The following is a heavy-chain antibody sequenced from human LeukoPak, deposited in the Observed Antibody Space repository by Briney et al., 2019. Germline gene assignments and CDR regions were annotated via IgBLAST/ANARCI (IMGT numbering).Heavy chain of an antibody. Sequence: GGSLRLSCSASGFTFGSYSMIWVRQAPGEGLQWVSYINRDSSSITYADPVKGRFTISRDNAKNSVYLQMNSLKDEDKAVYYCARFPRTGWCNFDYWGQGALVTVSS. CDR1: GFTFGSYS. CDR2: INRDSSSI. D-gene: IGHD6-19*01. V-gene: IGHV3-48*02. CDR3: ARFPRTGWCNFDY. J-gene: IGHJ4*02.